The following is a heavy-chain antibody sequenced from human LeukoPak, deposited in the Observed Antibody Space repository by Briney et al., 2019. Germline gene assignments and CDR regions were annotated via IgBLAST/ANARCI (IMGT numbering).Heavy chain of an antibody. CDR1: AGSISSYY. V-gene: IGHV4-59*08. CDR3: ARHGTRLARFDP. Sequence: SETLSLTCTVPAGSISSYYWSWIRQPPGKGLEWIGYIYYSGSTNYNPSLKSRVTISVDTSKNQFSLKLSSVTAAYSAVYYCARHGTRLARFDPWGQGTLVTVSS. J-gene: IGHJ5*02. CDR2: IYYSGST. D-gene: IGHD1-26*01.